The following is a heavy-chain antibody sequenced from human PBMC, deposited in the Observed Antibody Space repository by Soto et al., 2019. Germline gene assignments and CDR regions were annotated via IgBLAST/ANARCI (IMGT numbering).Heavy chain of an antibody. V-gene: IGHV4-34*01. CDR3: ARNPRPRPFDY. CDR1: GGSFSDYY. J-gene: IGHJ4*02. Sequence: ETLSLTCAVYGGSFSDYYWSWIRQPPGKGLEWIGEINHSGSTNYNPSLKSRVSTSVDTSKSQFSLMLSSVTAADTAVYYCARNPRPRPFDYWGQGTLVTVSS. CDR2: INHSGST.